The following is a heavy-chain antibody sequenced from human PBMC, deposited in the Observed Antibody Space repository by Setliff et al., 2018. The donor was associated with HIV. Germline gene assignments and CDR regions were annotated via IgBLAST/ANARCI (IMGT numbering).Heavy chain of an antibody. Sequence: SETLSLTCAASGYSISSNYYWGWIRQPPGKGLEWIGSIYYSGSTYYNPSLSSRLTISVDTSKNQVSLRLSSVTAADTGVYYCARRNVVVPAALDYWGQGTLVTVSS. V-gene: IGHV4-39*01. D-gene: IGHD2-2*01. J-gene: IGHJ4*02. CDR3: ARRNVVVPAALDY. CDR1: GYSISSNYY. CDR2: IYYSGST.